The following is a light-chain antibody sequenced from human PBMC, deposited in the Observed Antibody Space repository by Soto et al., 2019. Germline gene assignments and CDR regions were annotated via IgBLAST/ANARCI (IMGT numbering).Light chain of an antibody. CDR2: GAS. CDR3: QQYNNWPPST. CDR1: QSVSSN. V-gene: IGKV3-15*01. J-gene: IGKJ5*01. Sequence: EIVVTQSPATLSVSPGERATLSCRASQSVSSNLAWYQQKPGQAPRLLIYGASSRATGIPVRFSGSGSGTEFTLTISSLQSEDFAVYYCQQYNNWPPSTFGQRTRLEIK.